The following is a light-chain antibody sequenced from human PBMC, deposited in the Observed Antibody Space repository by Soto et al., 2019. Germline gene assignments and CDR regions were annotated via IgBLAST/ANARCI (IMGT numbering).Light chain of an antibody. CDR3: HQCYSYPLT. CDR1: QALGSL. V-gene: IGKV1-8*01. CDR2: AAS. J-gene: IGKJ3*01. Sequence: AIRMTQSPSSFSASTGDRVIITCRASQALGSLLAWYQQKTGNAPNLLIYAASTFQSGVPSRFSGSGSGTDFTLTIRSLHAEDFATYYCHQCYSYPLTFGPGTKVDMK.